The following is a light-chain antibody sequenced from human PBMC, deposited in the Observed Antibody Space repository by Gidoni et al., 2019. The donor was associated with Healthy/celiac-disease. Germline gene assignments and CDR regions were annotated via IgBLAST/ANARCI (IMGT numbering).Light chain of an antibody. J-gene: IGLJ2*01. V-gene: IGLV2-14*01. Sequence: QSALTQPASVSGSPGQSITISCTGTSSDVGGYNYVAWYQKQPGKAPKLMIDDVSNRPSGVSTRFSGSKSGNTASLTIAGLQAEDEADYYCSSYTISSTVVFGGGTKLTVL. CDR3: SSYTISSTVV. CDR1: SSDVGGYNY. CDR2: DVS.